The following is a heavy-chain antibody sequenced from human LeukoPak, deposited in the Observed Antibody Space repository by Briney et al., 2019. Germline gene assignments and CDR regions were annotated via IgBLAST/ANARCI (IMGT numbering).Heavy chain of an antibody. D-gene: IGHD3-10*02. CDR1: GYTFTDFF. CDR3: ARHDDNVRAVDV. CDR2: IHPNSGDT. V-gene: IGHV1-2*02. J-gene: IGHJ6*02. Sequence: ASVKVSCKASGYTFTDFFLQWVRQAPGQGLEWMRWIHPNSGDTNYAQKFQGRVTLTRDTSISTAYMELSRLRSDDTAVYYCARHDDNVRAVDVWGQGTTVTVSS.